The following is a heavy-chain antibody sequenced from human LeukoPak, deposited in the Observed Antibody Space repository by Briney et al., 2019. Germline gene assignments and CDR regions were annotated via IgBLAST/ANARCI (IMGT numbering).Heavy chain of an antibody. CDR1: GFTFSSYA. J-gene: IGHJ6*02. CDR2: ISSSSGYI. V-gene: IGHV3-21*04. D-gene: IGHD3-16*01. Sequence: GGSLRLSCAASGFTFSSYAMSWVRQAPGKGLEWVSSISSSSGYIYYADSVKGRFTISRDNAKNSLYLQMSNLRAGDTAVYFCARGGGLDVWGQGATVTVSS. CDR3: ARGGGLDV.